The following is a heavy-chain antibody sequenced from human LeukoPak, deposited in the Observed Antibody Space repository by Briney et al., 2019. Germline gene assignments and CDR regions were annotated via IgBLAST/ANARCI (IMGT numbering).Heavy chain of an antibody. D-gene: IGHD2-15*01. CDR1: GFTVSSNY. Sequence: PGGSLRLSCAASGFTVSSNYMSWVRQAPGKGLEWVSVIYSGGSTYYADSVKGRFTISRDNSKNTLYLEMNSLRAEDTAVYYCAKITEYCSGGSCYTGDYWGQGTLVTVSS. V-gene: IGHV3-53*01. J-gene: IGHJ4*02. CDR3: AKITEYCSGGSCYTGDY. CDR2: IYSGGST.